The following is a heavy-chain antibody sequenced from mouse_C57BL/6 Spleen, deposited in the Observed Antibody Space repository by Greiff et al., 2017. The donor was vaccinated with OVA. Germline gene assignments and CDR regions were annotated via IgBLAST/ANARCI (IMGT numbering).Heavy chain of an antibody. V-gene: IGHV1-15*01. CDR3: TKSDFTTVVATPFAY. J-gene: IGHJ3*01. D-gene: IGHD1-1*01. CDR1: GYTFTDYE. Sequence: QVQLQQSGAELVRPGASVTLSCKASGYTFTDYEMHWVKQTPVHGLEWIGAIDPETGGTAYNQKFKGKAILTADKSSSTAYMELRSLTSEDSAVYYCTKSDFTTVVATPFAYWGQGTLVTVSA. CDR2: IDPETGGT.